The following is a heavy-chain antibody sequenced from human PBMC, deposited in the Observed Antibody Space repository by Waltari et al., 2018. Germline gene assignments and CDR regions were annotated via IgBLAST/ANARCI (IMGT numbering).Heavy chain of an antibody. CDR3: AKRAYSSSWFWFDP. D-gene: IGHD6-13*01. J-gene: IGHJ5*02. Sequence: EVQLLESGGGLVQPGGSLILSCAASGFTFGTYAMSWVRQAPGKGLEWVSSISDNARSTYYADSVKGRFTISRDNSKNALYLQMNSLRAEDTAVYYCAKRAYSSSWFWFDPWGQGTLVTVSS. CDR2: ISDNARST. V-gene: IGHV3-23*01. CDR1: GFTFGTYA.